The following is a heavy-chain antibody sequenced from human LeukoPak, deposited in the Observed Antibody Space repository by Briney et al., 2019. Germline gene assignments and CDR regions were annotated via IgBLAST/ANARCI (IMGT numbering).Heavy chain of an antibody. CDR2: ISGSGDST. Sequence: PGGSLRLSCAASGFTFSSYAMSWVRQAPGRGLEWISVISGSGDSTYYADSMKGRFTISRDNAKNSLYLQMNSLRAEDTAVYYCAREDHDILTGSSWFDPWGQETLVTVSS. CDR1: GFTFSSYA. J-gene: IGHJ5*02. D-gene: IGHD3-9*01. V-gene: IGHV3-23*01. CDR3: AREDHDILTGSSWFDP.